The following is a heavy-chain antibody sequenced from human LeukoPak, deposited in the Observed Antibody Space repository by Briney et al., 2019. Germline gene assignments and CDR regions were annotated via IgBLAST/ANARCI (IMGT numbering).Heavy chain of an antibody. CDR3: ARVGQRYCSSTSCYGGAFDY. CDR1: GFTFSSYG. V-gene: IGHV3-30*03. D-gene: IGHD2-2*01. Sequence: GGSLRLSCAASGFTFSSYGMHWVRQAPGKGLEWVAVISYDGSNKYYADSVKGRFTISRDNSKNTLYLQMNSLRAEDTAVYYCARVGQRYCSSTSCYGGAFDYWGQGTLVTVSS. J-gene: IGHJ4*02. CDR2: ISYDGSNK.